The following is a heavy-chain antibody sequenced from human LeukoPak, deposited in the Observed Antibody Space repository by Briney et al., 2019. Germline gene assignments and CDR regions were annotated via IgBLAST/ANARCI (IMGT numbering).Heavy chain of an antibody. CDR2: ISYDGSNK. V-gene: IGHV3-30*18. CDR3: AKRLPGAVVGLDY. CDR1: GFTFSIYG. J-gene: IGHJ4*02. Sequence: GRSLTLSCAASGFTFSIYGMHWVRRAPGKGLEWVAYISYDGSNKKYADPVKGRFTITRDNSKNTMYLQMNSLRVEDTAVYYCAKRLPGAVVGLDYWSQGTLVTVSS. D-gene: IGHD3/OR15-3a*01.